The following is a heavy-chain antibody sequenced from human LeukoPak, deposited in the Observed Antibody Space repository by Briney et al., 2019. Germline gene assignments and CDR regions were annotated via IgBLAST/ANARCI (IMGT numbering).Heavy chain of an antibody. Sequence: PSETLSLTCTVSGFSVTNTYYWAWIRQPPGKGLEWIGSIYNSGSTYYNPSLKSRVTMSVDTSKNQFSLSLNSVTAADTAVYFCAKNQSGGHFDYWGQGTLVTVSS. CDR2: IYNSGST. J-gene: IGHJ4*02. D-gene: IGHD2-15*01. V-gene: IGHV4-38-2*02. CDR3: AKNQSGGHFDY. CDR1: GFSVTNTYY.